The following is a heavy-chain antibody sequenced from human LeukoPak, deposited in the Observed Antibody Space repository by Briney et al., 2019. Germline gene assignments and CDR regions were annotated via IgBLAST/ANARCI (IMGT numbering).Heavy chain of an antibody. CDR2: ISPDDSKT. CDR1: TDSFSTYW. V-gene: IGHV5-51*01. J-gene: IGHJ4*02. D-gene: IGHD4-17*01. Sequence: GESLKISCKVSTDSFSTYWIGWVRQMPGKGLEWMGIISPDDSKTRYSQSFQGQVTMSADKSISTAYLQWSSLKASDTAMYYCARQHDYGDYDYWGQGTLVTVSS. CDR3: ARQHDYGDYDY.